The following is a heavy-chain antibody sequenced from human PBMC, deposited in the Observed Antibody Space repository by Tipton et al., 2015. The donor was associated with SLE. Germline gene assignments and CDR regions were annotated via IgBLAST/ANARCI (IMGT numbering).Heavy chain of an antibody. D-gene: IGHD7-27*01. CDR2: IYYSGST. V-gene: IGHV4-59*08. Sequence: TLSLTCTVSGGSISSHYWSWIRQPPGKGLEWIGYIYYSGSTNYNPPLKSRVTISVDTSKNQFSLKLSSVTAADTAVYYCARHAPGWFDPWGQGTLVTVSS. CDR1: GGSISSHY. CDR3: ARHAPGWFDP. J-gene: IGHJ5*02.